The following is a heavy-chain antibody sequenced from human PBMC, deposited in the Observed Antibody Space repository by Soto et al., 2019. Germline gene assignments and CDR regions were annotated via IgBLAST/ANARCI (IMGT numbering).Heavy chain of an antibody. CDR2: IYPGDSDT. Sequence: EVQLVQSGAEVKKPGESLKISCKGSGYSFTSYWIGWVRQMPGKGLEWMGIIYPGDSDTRYSPSFQGQVTISADKSISTAYLQWSSLKASYTAMYYCARHNWAYCGGDCYSGAFDIWGQGTMVTVSS. CDR1: GYSFTSYW. J-gene: IGHJ3*02. CDR3: ARHNWAYCGGDCYSGAFDI. D-gene: IGHD2-21*02. V-gene: IGHV5-51*01.